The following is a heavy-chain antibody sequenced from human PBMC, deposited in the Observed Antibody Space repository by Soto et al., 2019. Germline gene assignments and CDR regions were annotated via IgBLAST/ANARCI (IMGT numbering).Heavy chain of an antibody. D-gene: IGHD5-18*01. CDR1: GFTFSSYG. CDR2: ISYDGSNK. V-gene: IGHV3-30*18. Sequence: GGSLRLSCAASGFTFSSYGMHWVRQAPGKGLEWVAVISYDGSNKYYADSVKGRFTISRDNSKNTLYLQMNSLRAEDTAVYYCAKDRDTATEYYFDYWGQGTLVPVSS. J-gene: IGHJ4*02. CDR3: AKDRDTATEYYFDY.